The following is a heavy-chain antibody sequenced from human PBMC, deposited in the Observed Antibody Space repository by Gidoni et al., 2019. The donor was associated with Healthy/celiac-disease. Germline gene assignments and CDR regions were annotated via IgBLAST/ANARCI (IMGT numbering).Heavy chain of an antibody. CDR3: ARGAQGYCTNGVCYNWFDP. V-gene: IGHV7-4-1*02. CDR2: INTTTGNP. Sequence: QVQLVQSGSELKKPGASVKVSCKASGYPFTSYAMNWVRQAPGQGLEWMGWINTTTGNPTYAQGFTGRFVFSLDTSVSTAYLQISSLKAEDTAVYYCARGAQGYCTNGVCYNWFDPWGQGTLVTVSS. CDR1: GYPFTSYA. J-gene: IGHJ5*02. D-gene: IGHD2-8*01.